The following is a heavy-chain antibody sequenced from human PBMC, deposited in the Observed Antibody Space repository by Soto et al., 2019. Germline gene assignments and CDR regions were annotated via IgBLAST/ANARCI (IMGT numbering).Heavy chain of an antibody. CDR2: VSGNGGST. CDR3: AKDWRLQFDY. D-gene: IGHD3-3*01. J-gene: IGHJ4*02. CDR1: GFTFSSYA. V-gene: IGHV3-23*01. Sequence: GGSLRLSCAASGFTFSSYAMSWVRQAPGKGLEWVSAVSGNGGSTYYADSVKGRFTISRDNSKNTLYLQMNSLKPEDTAVYYCAKDWRLQFDYWGQGTLVTVSS.